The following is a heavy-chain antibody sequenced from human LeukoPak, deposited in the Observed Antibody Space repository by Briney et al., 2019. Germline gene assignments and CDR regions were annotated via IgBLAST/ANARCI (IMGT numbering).Heavy chain of an antibody. CDR2: INPNSGGT. J-gene: IGHJ4*02. CDR3: AREDRDGYHTLFHY. Sequence: ASVKVSCKASGYTFTGYYMHWVRQAPGQGLEWMGWINPNSGGTNYAQKFQGRVTMTRDTSISTAYMELSRLRSDDMAVYYCAREDRDGYHTLFHYWGQGTLVTVSS. D-gene: IGHD5-24*01. V-gene: IGHV1-2*02. CDR1: GYTFTGYY.